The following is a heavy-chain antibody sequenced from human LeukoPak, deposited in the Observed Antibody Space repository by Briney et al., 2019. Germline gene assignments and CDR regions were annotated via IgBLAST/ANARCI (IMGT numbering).Heavy chain of an antibody. D-gene: IGHD6-19*01. V-gene: IGHV4-38-2*01. CDR1: GFTFSSYS. CDR3: ARHIAVAGSRWFDP. Sequence: GSLRLSCAASGFTFSSYSMNWVRQAPGKGLEWIGSIYHSGSTYYNPSLKSRVTISVDTSKNQFSLKLSSVTAADTAVYYCARHIAVAGSRWFDPWGQGTLVTVSS. J-gene: IGHJ5*02. CDR2: IYHSGST.